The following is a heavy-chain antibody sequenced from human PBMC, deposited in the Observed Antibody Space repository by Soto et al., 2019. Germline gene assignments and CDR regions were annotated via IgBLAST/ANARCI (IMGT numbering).Heavy chain of an antibody. V-gene: IGHV6-1*01. Sequence: SQTLSLTCAISGDSVFSSTAAWNWIRQSPSRGLEWLGRTYYRSKWYNDYAVSVKSRITINPDTSKHQFSLQLDSVTPEDTAVYYCARDRSGSGWFNAFDIWGHGTMVTVSS. D-gene: IGHD6-19*01. CDR1: GDSVFSSTAA. CDR3: ARDRSGSGWFNAFDI. J-gene: IGHJ3*02. CDR2: TYYRSKWYN.